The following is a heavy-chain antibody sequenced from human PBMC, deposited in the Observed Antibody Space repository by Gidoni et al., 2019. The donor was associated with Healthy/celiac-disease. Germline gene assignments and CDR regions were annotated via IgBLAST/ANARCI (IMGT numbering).Heavy chain of an antibody. CDR2: VYHSGST. D-gene: IGHD2-2*02. V-gene: IGHV4-30-2*01. Sequence: QLQLQESGSGLVKPSQTLSLTCAVSGGSISSGDFSWSWIRQPPGKGLEWIAYVYHSGSTFYNPSLKSRVTISVDRSKNQFSLRLSSVTAADTAVYYCARDQCSGTSCYMHTGWFDPWGQGTLVTVSS. CDR1: GGSISSGDFS. CDR3: ARDQCSGTSCYMHTGWFDP. J-gene: IGHJ5*02.